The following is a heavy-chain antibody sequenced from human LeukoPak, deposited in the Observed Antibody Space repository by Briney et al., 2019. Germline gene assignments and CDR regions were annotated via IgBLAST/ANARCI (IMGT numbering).Heavy chain of an antibody. CDR2: IYYSGST. J-gene: IGHJ4*02. Sequence: PSETLSLTCTVSGGSISSSSYYWGWIRQPPGKGLEWIGSIYYSGSTYYNPSLKSRVTISVDTSKNQFSLKLSSVTAADTAVYYCARISDTRDFDYWGQGTLVTVSS. V-gene: IGHV4-39*07. CDR1: GGSISSSSYY. CDR3: ARISDTRDFDY. D-gene: IGHD2-2*01.